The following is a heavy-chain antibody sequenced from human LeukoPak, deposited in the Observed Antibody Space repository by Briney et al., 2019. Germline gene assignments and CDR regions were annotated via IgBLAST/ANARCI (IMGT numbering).Heavy chain of an antibody. J-gene: IGHJ6*02. V-gene: IGHV3-48*04. CDR3: ARRDIVVVPAAQNYGMDV. CDR1: GFTFSSYS. Sequence: GGSLRLSCAASGFTFSSYSMNWVRQAPGKGLEWVSYISSSSSTIYYADSVKGRFTIPRDNAKNSLYLQMNSLRAEDTAVYYCARRDIVVVPAAQNYGMDVWGQGTTVTVSS. D-gene: IGHD2-2*01. CDR2: ISSSSSTI.